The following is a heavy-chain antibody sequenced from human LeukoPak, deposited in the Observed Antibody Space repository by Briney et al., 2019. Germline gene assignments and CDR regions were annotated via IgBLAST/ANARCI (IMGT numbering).Heavy chain of an antibody. J-gene: IGHJ4*02. CDR3: ARDHSSGWYNYFDY. Sequence: PSETLSLTCTVSGGSINTDYYWSWIRQHPGKGLEWIGYIQYTGNTYYNPSLKGRVAISVDTSKNQFSLKLTSVTAADTAVYYCARDHSSGWYNYFDYWGQGILVTVSS. CDR2: IQYTGNT. D-gene: IGHD6-19*01. CDR1: GGSINTDYY. V-gene: IGHV4-31*03.